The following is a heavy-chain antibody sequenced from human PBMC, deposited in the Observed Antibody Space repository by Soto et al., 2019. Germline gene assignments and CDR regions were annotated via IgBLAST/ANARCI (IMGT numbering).Heavy chain of an antibody. Sequence: QVQLVQSGGEVKKPGSSVKVSCKASGGTFSSYSINWVRQAPGQGLEWMGGSIPIFGTANYAQKFQGRVTLTADESTSTAHMELSSLRNEDTAVYYCARPFQSLPGGWYFDLWGRGTLVTVSS. J-gene: IGHJ2*01. CDR3: ARPFQSLPGGWYFDL. CDR2: SIPIFGTA. V-gene: IGHV1-69*01. D-gene: IGHD2-21*01. CDR1: GGTFSSYS.